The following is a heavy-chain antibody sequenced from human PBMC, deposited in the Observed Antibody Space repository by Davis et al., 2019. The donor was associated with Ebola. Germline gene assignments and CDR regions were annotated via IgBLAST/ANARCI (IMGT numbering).Heavy chain of an antibody. D-gene: IGHD3-22*01. J-gene: IGHJ6*02. CDR2: IQTDGSST. CDR3: ARGPSGVITQRDYYYGMDV. V-gene: IGHV3-74*01. CDR1: GFTFSTYW. Sequence: GESLKISCAASGFTFSTYWMNWVRQVPGKGLVWVSRIQTDGSSTSYADSVKGRFTISRDNAKNSLYLQMNSLRAEDTAVYYCARGPSGVITQRDYYYGMDVWGQGTTVTVSS.